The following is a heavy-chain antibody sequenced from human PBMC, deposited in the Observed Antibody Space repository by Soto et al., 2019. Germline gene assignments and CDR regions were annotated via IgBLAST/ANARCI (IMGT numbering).Heavy chain of an antibody. D-gene: IGHD2-8*01. CDR2: IIPIFGTA. Sequence: QVQLVQSGAEVKKPGSSVKVSCKASGGTFSSYAISWVRQAPGQGLEWMGGIIPIFGTANYAQKFQGRVTITADESPSTAYMELGSLRSEDTAVYYCARQYFTNGVCYYYYGMDVWGQGTTVTVSS. J-gene: IGHJ6*02. V-gene: IGHV1-69*01. CDR1: GGTFSSYA. CDR3: ARQYFTNGVCYYYYGMDV.